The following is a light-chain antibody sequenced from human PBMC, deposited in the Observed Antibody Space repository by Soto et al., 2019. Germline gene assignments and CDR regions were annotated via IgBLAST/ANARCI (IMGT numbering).Light chain of an antibody. CDR3: MQALQTPPA. CDR1: QSLLHTNGYNY. Sequence: DIVFTQSPHSLPVTPGEPASISCRSSQSLLHTNGYNYLDWYLQKPGQSPQLLIYLGSNRASGVPDRFSGSGSGTDFTLEISRVEAKDVGIYYCMQALQTPPAFGQGTKVEIK. V-gene: IGKV2-28*01. J-gene: IGKJ1*01. CDR2: LGS.